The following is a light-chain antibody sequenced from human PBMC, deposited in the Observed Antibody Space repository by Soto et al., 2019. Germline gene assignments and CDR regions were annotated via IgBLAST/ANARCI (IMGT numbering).Light chain of an antibody. Sequence: QSALTQPASVSGSPGQSITISCTGTSGDVGRYYYVSWYQQHPGEAPKLIIYDVTNRPSGVSNRFSGSKSGNTASLTISGLQAEDEADYYCTSYATASTPHVVFGGGTKLTVL. V-gene: IGLV2-14*03. CDR1: SGDVGRYYY. J-gene: IGLJ2*01. CDR2: DVT. CDR3: TSYATASTPHVV.